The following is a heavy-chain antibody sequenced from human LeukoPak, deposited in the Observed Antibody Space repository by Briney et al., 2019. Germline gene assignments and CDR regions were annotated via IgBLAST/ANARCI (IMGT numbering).Heavy chain of an antibody. Sequence: ASVKVSCKASGYTFTNYGISWVRQAPGQGLGWMGWISASNGNTNYAQRLQGRVTMTTDTSTSTAYMELRSLRSDDTAVYYCARVGGEQWLVIGGYWGQGTLVTVSS. D-gene: IGHD6-19*01. V-gene: IGHV1-18*01. CDR3: ARVGGEQWLVIGGY. CDR2: ISASNGNT. CDR1: GYTFTNYG. J-gene: IGHJ4*02.